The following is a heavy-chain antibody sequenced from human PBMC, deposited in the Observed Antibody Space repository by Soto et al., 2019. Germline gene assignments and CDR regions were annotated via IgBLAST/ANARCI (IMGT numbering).Heavy chain of an antibody. J-gene: IGHJ3*02. V-gene: IGHV3-7*01. CDR2: INPDGSAK. CDR1: XFTFSSYW. Sequence: EVXXXXSXXGLVXPGXXXXXXCAXSXFTFSSYWMTXVRQVPGXXLEWVAYINPDGSAKSYASSVKGRFXLSXXXXXXXXXXXXXXLRAEDTAVYYCAKPHTGNVAFHIWGQGTMVTVXS. D-gene: IGHD3-10*01. CDR3: AKPHTGNVAFHI.